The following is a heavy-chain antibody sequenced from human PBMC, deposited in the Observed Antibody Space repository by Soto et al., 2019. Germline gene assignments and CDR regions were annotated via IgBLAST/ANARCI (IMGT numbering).Heavy chain of an antibody. CDR1: GGSFSGYY. CDR2: INHSGST. Sequence: SETLSLTCAVYGGSFSGYYRSWIRQPPGKGLEWIGEINHSGSTNYNPSLKSRVTISVDTSKNQFSLKLSSVTAADTAVYYCATLEMATIDPSRLYFQHWGQGTLVTVSS. J-gene: IGHJ1*01. CDR3: ATLEMATIDPSRLYFQH. V-gene: IGHV4-34*01. D-gene: IGHD5-12*01.